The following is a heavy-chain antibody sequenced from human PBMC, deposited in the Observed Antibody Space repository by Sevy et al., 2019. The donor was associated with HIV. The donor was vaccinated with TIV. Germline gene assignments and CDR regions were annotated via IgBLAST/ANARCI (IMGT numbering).Heavy chain of an antibody. D-gene: IGHD3-10*01. CDR2: IRSKTYGGTT. CDR3: TRVRGTISPYYYFGMDV. Sequence: GGSLRLSCATSGFTFGDYAMSWIRQAPGKGLEWVGFIRSKTYGGTTEYAASVKGRFTISRDDSKGIAYLQMNSLKTEETAIYYCTRVRGTISPYYYFGMDVWGQGTTVTVSS. J-gene: IGHJ6*02. V-gene: IGHV3-49*03. CDR1: GFTFGDYA.